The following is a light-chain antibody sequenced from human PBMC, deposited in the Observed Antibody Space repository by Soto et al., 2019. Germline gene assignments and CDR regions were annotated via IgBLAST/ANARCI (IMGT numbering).Light chain of an antibody. CDR2: ATT. V-gene: IGKV1-39*01. CDR3: QQNYNTPPYT. Sequence: DIQLTQSPSSLSSSVGDRVTITCRASQTVISYLNWYQQKPGQAPKLLIYATTHLQRGVPSRFSGSGSGTEFTLTISSLHPEDFATYFCQQNYNTPPYTFGQGTKLEIK. CDR1: QTVISY. J-gene: IGKJ2*01.